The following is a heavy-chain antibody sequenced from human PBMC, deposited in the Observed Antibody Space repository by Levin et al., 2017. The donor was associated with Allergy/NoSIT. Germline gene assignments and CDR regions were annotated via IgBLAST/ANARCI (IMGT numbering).Heavy chain of an antibody. Sequence: LGESLKISCQGSGYTFTNYWIGWVRQMPGKGLEWMGIIYPDDSDTRYSPSFQGQVTISADKSISTASLQWSSLKASDTAIYYCARSRIAVALDGAFDIWGQGTMVTVSS. D-gene: IGHD6-19*01. V-gene: IGHV5-51*01. CDR2: IYPDDSDT. CDR1: GYTFTNYW. CDR3: ARSRIAVALDGAFDI. J-gene: IGHJ3*02.